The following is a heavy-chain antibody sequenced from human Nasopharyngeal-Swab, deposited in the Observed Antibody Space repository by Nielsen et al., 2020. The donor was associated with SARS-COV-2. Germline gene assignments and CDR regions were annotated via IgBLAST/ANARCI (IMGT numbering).Heavy chain of an antibody. J-gene: IGHJ4*02. CDR2: IIPIFGTA. D-gene: IGHD6-13*01. V-gene: IGHV1-69*13. CDR3: ARDAKAAADYFDY. CDR1: GGTFSSYA. Sequence: SAKASCKASGGTFSSYAISWARQAPGQGLEWMGGIIPIFGTANYAQKFQGRVTITADESTSTAYMELSSLRSEDTAVYYCARDAKAAADYFDYWGQGTLVTVSS.